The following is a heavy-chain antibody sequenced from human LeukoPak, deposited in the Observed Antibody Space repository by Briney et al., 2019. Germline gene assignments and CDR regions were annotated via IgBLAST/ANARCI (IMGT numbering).Heavy chain of an antibody. Sequence: PGGSLRLSCAASGFTFSDYSVNWVRQAPGMGLEWVSSIRGSGSYIYYADSVKGRFTISRDNAKNSLYLQMNSLRAEDTAVYYCARTSHDWGGDYYYYYGMDVWGQGTTVTVSS. CDR1: GFTFSDYS. CDR3: ARTSHDWGGDYYYYYGMDV. J-gene: IGHJ6*02. D-gene: IGHD3-16*01. CDR2: IRGSGSYI. V-gene: IGHV3-21*01.